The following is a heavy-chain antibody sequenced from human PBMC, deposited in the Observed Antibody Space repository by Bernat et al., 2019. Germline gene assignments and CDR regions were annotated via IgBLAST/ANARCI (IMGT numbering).Heavy chain of an antibody. D-gene: IGHD4-23*01. Sequence: QVQLVQSGAEVKKPWASVKVSRKPSGYSFSGYSLHWARQAPVQGLEWMGWINPNSRGTNFPHAFQGRVTMTRDTSISTVYMGLSRLRSDDTAVYYCVRGGTTLVAPRSFFFDFWGQGTLLTVSS. CDR2: INPNSRGT. V-gene: IGHV1-2*02. CDR3: VRGGTTLVAPRSFFFDF. CDR1: GYSFSGYS. J-gene: IGHJ4*02.